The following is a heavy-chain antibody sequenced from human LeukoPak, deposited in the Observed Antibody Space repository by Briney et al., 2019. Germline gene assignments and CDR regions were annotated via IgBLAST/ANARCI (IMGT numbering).Heavy chain of an antibody. Sequence: GGSLRLSCAASGFTFSSYAMSWVRQAPGKGLEWVSAISGSGGSTYYADSVKGRFTISRDNSNNTLYLQMNSLRAEDTAVYYCAKDPWSGWYVGYYYYYGMDVWGQGTTVTVSS. V-gene: IGHV3-23*01. J-gene: IGHJ6*02. CDR1: GFTFSSYA. CDR3: AKDPWSGWYVGYYYYYGMDV. D-gene: IGHD6-19*01. CDR2: ISGSGGST.